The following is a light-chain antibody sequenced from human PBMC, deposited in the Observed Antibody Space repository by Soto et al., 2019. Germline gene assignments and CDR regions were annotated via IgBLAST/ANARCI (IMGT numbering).Light chain of an antibody. J-gene: IGKJ1*01. CDR3: HQYGNWPPWT. Sequence: ETVMTQSPATLSVSPGGRATLSCRASQSVRSNLAWYQQKPGQAPRLLIFGASTRATSIPDRFSGSGYGTEFTLTISSLQFEDFAVYYCHQYGNWPPWTFGQGTKVEIK. CDR2: GAS. V-gene: IGKV3-15*01. CDR1: QSVRSN.